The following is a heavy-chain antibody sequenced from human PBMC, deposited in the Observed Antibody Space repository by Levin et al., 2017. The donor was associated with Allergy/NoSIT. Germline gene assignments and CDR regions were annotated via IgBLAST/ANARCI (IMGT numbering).Heavy chain of an antibody. Sequence: SGPTLVKPTETLTLTCTVSGFSLSNARMGVSWIRQPPGKALEWLAHIFSNDEKSYSTSLKSRLTISKDTSKSQVVLTMTNMDPVDTATYYCARTTIAAAGKRGVDAFDIWGQGTMVTVSS. CDR2: IFSNDEK. V-gene: IGHV2-26*01. J-gene: IGHJ3*02. CDR3: ARTTIAAAGKRGVDAFDI. D-gene: IGHD6-13*01. CDR1: GFSLSNARMG.